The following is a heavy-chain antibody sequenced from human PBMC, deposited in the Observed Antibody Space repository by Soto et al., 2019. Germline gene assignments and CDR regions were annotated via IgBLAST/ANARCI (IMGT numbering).Heavy chain of an antibody. Sequence: SETLSLTCTVSGGSISSGDYYWSWIRQPPGKGLEWIGYIYYSGSTSYNPSLKSRVTISVDTSKNQFSLKLSSVTATDTAVYYCARRWGRSFAYWGQRTLVTVSS. CDR1: GGSISSGDYY. CDR3: ARRWGRSFAY. D-gene: IGHD2-15*01. J-gene: IGHJ4*02. CDR2: IYYSGST. V-gene: IGHV4-61*08.